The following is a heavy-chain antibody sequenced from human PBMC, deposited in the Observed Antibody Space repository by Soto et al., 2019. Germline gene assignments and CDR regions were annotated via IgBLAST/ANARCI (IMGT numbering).Heavy chain of an antibody. Sequence: PGGSLRLSCAASGFTLSSYVMHWVRQAPGKGLEWVARISYAGNDNYYADSVKGRFTISRDNSKKTLYLQMTSLRADDTAVYYCARDRQQWLEPAGGALPFWGQGTMVTV. J-gene: IGHJ3*01. CDR3: ARDRQQWLEPAGGALPF. D-gene: IGHD6-19*01. CDR1: GFTLSSYV. CDR2: ISYAGNDN. V-gene: IGHV3-30-3*01.